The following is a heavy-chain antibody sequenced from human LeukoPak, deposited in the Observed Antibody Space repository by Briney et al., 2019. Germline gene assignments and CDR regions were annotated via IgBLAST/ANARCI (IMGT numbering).Heavy chain of an antibody. CDR1: GFTFDDYA. D-gene: IGHD4-17*01. CDR2: ISWNSGSI. Sequence: PGGSLRLSCAASGFTFDDYAMHWVRQAPGKGLEWVSGISWNSGSIGYADSVKGRFTISRDNAKNSLYLQMNSLRAEDTALYYCAPSYGDPYAGSWGQGTLVTVSS. CDR3: APSYGDPYAGS. J-gene: IGHJ5*02. V-gene: IGHV3-9*01.